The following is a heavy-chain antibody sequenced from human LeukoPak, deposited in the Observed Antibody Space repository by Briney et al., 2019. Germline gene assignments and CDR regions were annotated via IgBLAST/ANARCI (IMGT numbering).Heavy chain of an antibody. CDR3: ARAPPPTLLRYFDWTKPRGLDY. CDR2: INPNSGGT. Sequence: GASVKVSCKASGYTFTSYYMHWVRQAPGQGLEWMGWINPNSGGTNYAQKFQGRVTMTRDTSISTAYMELSRLRSDDTAVYYCARAPPPTLLRYFDWTKPRGLDYWGQGTLVTVSS. D-gene: IGHD3-9*01. J-gene: IGHJ4*02. CDR1: GYTFTSYY. V-gene: IGHV1-2*02.